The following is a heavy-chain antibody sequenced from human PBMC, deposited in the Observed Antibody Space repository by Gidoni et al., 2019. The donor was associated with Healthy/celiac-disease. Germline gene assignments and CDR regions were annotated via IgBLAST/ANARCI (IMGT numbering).Heavy chain of an antibody. CDR1: AIPFSSHW. CDR3: ARRYDCGGDCPFDY. Sequence: EVQLVVAGGGSVQPGGSRRLSCATSAIPFSSHWRHWVRQVPGKGLVWVSRINSDGSTTSYAASVKGRFTISRDNAKNTLYLQMNSLRGEDTAVYYCARRYDCGGDCPFDYWGQGTLVTVSS. J-gene: IGHJ4*02. V-gene: IGHV3-74*01. CDR2: INSDGSTT. D-gene: IGHD2-21*02.